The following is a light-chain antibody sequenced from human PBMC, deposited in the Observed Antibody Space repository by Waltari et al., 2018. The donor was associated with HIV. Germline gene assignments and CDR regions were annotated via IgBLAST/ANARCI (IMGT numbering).Light chain of an antibody. CDR3: QQYGSSLHS. V-gene: IGKV3D-20*01. Sequence: EIVLTQSPATLSLSPGERATLSCGASQSVSSSYVAWYQQKPGLAPRLLIDDGSRRATGIPDRFSGSGSGTDFTLTISRLEPEDFAVYYCQQYGSSLHSFGQGTKLEIK. CDR2: DGS. J-gene: IGKJ2*03. CDR1: QSVSSSY.